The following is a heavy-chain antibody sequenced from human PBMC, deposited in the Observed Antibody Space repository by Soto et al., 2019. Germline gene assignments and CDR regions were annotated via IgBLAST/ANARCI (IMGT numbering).Heavy chain of an antibody. CDR1: GFTFINHG. CDR3: AKDLNRVVLLVDGRCDD. D-gene: IGHD3-3*01. Sequence: QVQLVESGGAVVQPGRSLRLSCAASGFTFINHGIHWVRQAPGKGLEWLAVISYDGNKKFYADSVKGRFTISRDNSKSTVFLQLNNLRPEDTALYYCAKDLNRVVLLVDGRCDDWGQGTLVTVSS. CDR2: ISYDGNKK. J-gene: IGHJ4*02. V-gene: IGHV3-30*18.